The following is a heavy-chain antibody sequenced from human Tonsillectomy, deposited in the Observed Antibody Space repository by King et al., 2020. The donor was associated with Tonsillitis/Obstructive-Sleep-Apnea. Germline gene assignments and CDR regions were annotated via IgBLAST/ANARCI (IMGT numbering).Heavy chain of an antibody. CDR1: GFIFSNYS. CDR2: ISSSSSNI. V-gene: IGHV3-48*02. J-gene: IGHJ3*01. Sequence: VQLVESGGGLVQPGGSLRLSCAASGFIFSNYSMNWVRQAPGRGLEWVSYISSSSSNIYYAGSVKGRVTISRDNAKNSLHLQMNSLRDEDTAVYYCASGAFDVWGQGTMVTVS. CDR3: ASGAFDV.